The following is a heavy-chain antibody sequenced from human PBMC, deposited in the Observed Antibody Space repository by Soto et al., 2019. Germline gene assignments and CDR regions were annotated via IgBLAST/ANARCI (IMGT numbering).Heavy chain of an antibody. CDR1: GFIFSSYS. CDR2: IGSYSSTM. V-gene: IGHV3-48*02. J-gene: IGHJ4*02. CDR3: ARGDGSRGHY. D-gene: IGHD1-26*01. Sequence: EVQLVESGGGLVQPGGSLTLSCAASGFIFSSYSFNWVRQAPGKGLEWVSYIGSYSSTMYYADSVKGRFTISRDNAKNSLYLQMNSLRDEDTAVYFCARGDGSRGHYWDQGTLVTVSP.